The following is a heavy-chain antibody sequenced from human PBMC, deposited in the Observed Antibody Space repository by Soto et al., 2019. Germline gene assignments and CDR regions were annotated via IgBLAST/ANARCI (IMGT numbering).Heavy chain of an antibody. Sequence: SETLSLTCTVSGGSISSSSYYWGWIRQPPGKGLEWIGSIYYSGSTYYNPSLKSRVTISVDTSKNQFSLKLSSVTAADTAVYYCVTRDYGDYYYYGMDVWGQGTTVTVSS. CDR3: VTRDYGDYYYYGMDV. D-gene: IGHD4-17*01. CDR2: IYYSGST. CDR1: GGSISSSSYY. V-gene: IGHV4-39*07. J-gene: IGHJ6*02.